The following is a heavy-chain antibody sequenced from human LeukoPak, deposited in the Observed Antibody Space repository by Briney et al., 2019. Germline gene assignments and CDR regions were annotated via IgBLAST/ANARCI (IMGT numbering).Heavy chain of an antibody. J-gene: IGHJ4*02. CDR1: GYTFTGYY. CDR3: ARDSFGTSRPSDY. V-gene: IGHV1-2*02. D-gene: IGHD2-2*01. Sequence: WASVKVSCKASGYTFTGYYMHWVRQAPGQGLEWMGWINPNSGGTNYAQKFQGRVTMTRDTSISTAYMELSRLRSDDTAVYYCARDSFGTSRPSDYWGQGTLVTVSA. CDR2: INPNSGGT.